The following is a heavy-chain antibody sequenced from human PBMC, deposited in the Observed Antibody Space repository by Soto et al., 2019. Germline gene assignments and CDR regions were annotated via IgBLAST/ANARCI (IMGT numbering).Heavy chain of an antibody. CDR1: GFTFRNYA. Sequence: EAQLLESGGGLVQPGGSLRLSCAASGFTFRNYAMNWVRQAPGKGLEWVSSIHGEGAGTYYADSVKGRFTVSRYDSKEPLYLQMSSLRVADTAVSYCAKDGVARNGDWGWFDPWGQGTMFTVAS. J-gene: IGHJ5*02. CDR3: AKDGVARNGDWGWFDP. CDR2: IHGEGAGT. V-gene: IGHV3-23*01. D-gene: IGHD6-19*01.